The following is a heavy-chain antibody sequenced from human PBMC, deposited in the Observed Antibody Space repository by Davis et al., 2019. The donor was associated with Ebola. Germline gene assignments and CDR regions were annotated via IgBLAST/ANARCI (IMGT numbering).Heavy chain of an antibody. CDR2: ISGSGGST. J-gene: IGHJ3*02. Sequence: GESLKISCAASGFTFSSYWMSWVRQAPGKGLEWVSAISGSGGSTYYADSVKGRFTISRDNSKNTLYLQMNSLRAEDTAVYYCLWFGNDAFDIWGQGTMVTVSS. CDR3: LWFGNDAFDI. CDR1: GFTFSSYW. D-gene: IGHD3-10*01. V-gene: IGHV3-23*01.